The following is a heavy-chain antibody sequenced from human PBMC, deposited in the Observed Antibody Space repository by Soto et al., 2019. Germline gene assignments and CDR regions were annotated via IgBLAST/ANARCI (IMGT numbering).Heavy chain of an antibody. D-gene: IGHD7-27*01. CDR1: GYTFTSYG. CDR3: ARPDPGDAFDI. CDR2: ISAYNGNT. Sequence: QVQLVQSGAEVKKPGASVKVSCKASGYTFTSYGISWVRQAPGQGLEWMGWISAYNGNTNYAQKLQGRVPMTTATSTSTAFMELRSLRYADTAVYYCARPDPGDAFDIWGQGTMVTVSS. J-gene: IGHJ3*02. V-gene: IGHV1-18*01.